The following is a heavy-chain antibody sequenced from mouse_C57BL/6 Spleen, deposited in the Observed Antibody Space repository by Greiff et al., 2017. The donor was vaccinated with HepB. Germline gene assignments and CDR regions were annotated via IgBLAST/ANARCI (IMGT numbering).Heavy chain of an antibody. J-gene: IGHJ4*01. V-gene: IGHV5-4*01. D-gene: IGHD3-1*01. CDR3: ARDLGPYYYAMDY. CDR1: GFTFSSYA. CDR2: ISDGGSYT. Sequence: EVKLEESGGGLVKPGGSLKLSCAASGFTFSSYAMSWVRQTPEKRLEWVATISDGGSYTYYPDNVKGRFTISRDNAKNNLYLQMSHLKSEDTAMYYCARDLGPYYYAMDYWGQGTSVTVSS.